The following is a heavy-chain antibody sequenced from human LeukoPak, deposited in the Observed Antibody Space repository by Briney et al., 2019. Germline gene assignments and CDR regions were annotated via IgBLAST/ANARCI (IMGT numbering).Heavy chain of an antibody. CDR3: ARPGGDYYYDYYMDV. CDR1: GFTLSTYA. J-gene: IGHJ6*03. CDR2: ISSSSSYI. V-gene: IGHV3-21*01. Sequence: GGSLRLSCAASGFTLSTYAMNWVRQAPGKGLEWVSSISSSSSYIYYADSVKGRFTISRDNAKNSLYLQMNSLRAEDTAVYYCARPGGDYYYDYYMDVWGKGTTVTVSS.